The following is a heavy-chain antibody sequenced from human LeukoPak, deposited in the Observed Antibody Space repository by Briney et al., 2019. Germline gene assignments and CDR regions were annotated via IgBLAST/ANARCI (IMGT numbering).Heavy chain of an antibody. CDR1: GFTFSSYG. CDR3: AREGSGSYHFDY. J-gene: IGHJ4*02. Sequence: PGRSLRLSCAASGFTFSSYGMHWVRQAPGKGLEWVAVIWYDGSNKYYADSVKGRFTTSRDNSKNTLYLQMNSLRAEDTAVYYCAREGSGSYHFDYWGQGTLVTVSS. D-gene: IGHD1-26*01. CDR2: IWYDGSNK. V-gene: IGHV3-33*01.